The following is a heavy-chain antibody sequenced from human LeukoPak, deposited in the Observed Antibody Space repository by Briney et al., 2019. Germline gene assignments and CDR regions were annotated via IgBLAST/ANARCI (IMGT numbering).Heavy chain of an antibody. Sequence: ASVTVSCKASGYTFTGYYMHWVRQAPGQGLEWMGWINPNSGGTNYAQKFQGRVTMTRDTSISTAYMELSRLRSDDTAVYYCASVEMATIGFEHWGQGTLVTVSS. D-gene: IGHD5-24*01. V-gene: IGHV1-2*02. CDR2: INPNSGGT. CDR3: ASVEMATIGFEH. CDR1: GYTFTGYY. J-gene: IGHJ4*02.